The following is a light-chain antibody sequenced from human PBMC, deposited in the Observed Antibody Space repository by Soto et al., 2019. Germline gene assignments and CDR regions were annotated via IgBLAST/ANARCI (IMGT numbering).Light chain of an antibody. V-gene: IGKV3-20*01. CDR1: PTLNSGY. CDR3: QQYGSAPYT. J-gene: IGKJ2*01. CDR2: GAS. Sequence: EIALTQSPGTLSSSPGERATLSCRASPTLNSGYFAWYQQNPGQAPRLLIYGASNRATGIPDRFSGSGSGTDFTLTISRLEPEDSAVYYCQQYGSAPYTFGQGTKLEIK.